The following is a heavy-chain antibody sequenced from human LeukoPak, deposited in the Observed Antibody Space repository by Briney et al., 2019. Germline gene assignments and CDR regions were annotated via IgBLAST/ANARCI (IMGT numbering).Heavy chain of an antibody. V-gene: IGHV1-2*02. CDR1: GYTFTSNY. J-gene: IGHJ4*02. Sequence: ASVKVSCKAFGYTFTSNYMHWVRQAPGQGLEWMGWINPNSGGTNYAQKFQGRVTMTRNTSISTVYMELSSLTSEDTAVYYCARSVVPAAIKGNYFDYWGQGTLVTVSS. CDR3: ARSVVPAAIKGNYFDY. CDR2: INPNSGGT. D-gene: IGHD2-2*01.